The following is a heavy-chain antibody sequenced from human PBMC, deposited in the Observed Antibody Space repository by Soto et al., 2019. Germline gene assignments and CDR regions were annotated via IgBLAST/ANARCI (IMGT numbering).Heavy chain of an antibody. Sequence: GESLKISCKGSGYSFTSYWIGWVRQMPGKGLEWMGIIYPGDSDTRYSPSFQGQVTISADKSISTAYLQWSSLKASDTAFFYCASRRDRYNFDFWGRGSLVTVSS. CDR3: ASRRDRYNFDF. J-gene: IGHJ4*02. CDR1: GYSFTSYW. D-gene: IGHD1-1*01. V-gene: IGHV5-51*01. CDR2: IYPGDSDT.